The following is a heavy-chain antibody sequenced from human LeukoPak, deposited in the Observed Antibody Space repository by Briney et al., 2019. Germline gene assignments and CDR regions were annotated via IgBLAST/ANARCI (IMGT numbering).Heavy chain of an antibody. J-gene: IGHJ3*02. CDR3: ARETPGVRWSDI. Sequence: ASVKVSCKASGYTFTSYGISWVRQAPGQGLDGMGWISAYNGNTNYAQKLQGTVTMTTGTSTRTAYMELRSLRSDDTAVYYCARETPGVRWSDIWGQGTMVTVSS. D-gene: IGHD4-23*01. CDR1: GYTFTSYG. V-gene: IGHV1-18*01. CDR2: ISAYNGNT.